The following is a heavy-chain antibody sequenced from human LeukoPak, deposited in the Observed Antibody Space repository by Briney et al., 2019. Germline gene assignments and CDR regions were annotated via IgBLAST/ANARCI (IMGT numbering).Heavy chain of an antibody. Sequence: GSLRLSCAASGFTFSSYSMNWVSQPPGKGLEWIGNIFYSGSTYYSPSLKSRVTISLDTSRNHFSLKLTSVTAADTAVYYCAKSNGYGLVDIWGQGTMVTVSS. J-gene: IGHJ3*02. CDR2: IFYSGST. V-gene: IGHV4-59*12. CDR3: AKSNGYGLVDI. CDR1: GFTFSSYS. D-gene: IGHD3-10*01.